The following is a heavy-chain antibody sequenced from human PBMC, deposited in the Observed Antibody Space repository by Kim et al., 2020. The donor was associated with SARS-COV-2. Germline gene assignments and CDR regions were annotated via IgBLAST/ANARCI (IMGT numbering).Heavy chain of an antibody. CDR2: ISSSSSYI. V-gene: IGHV3-21*01. Sequence: GGSLRLSCAASGFTFSSYSMNWVRQAPGKGLEWVSSISSSSSYIYYADSVKGRFTISRDNAKNSLYLQMNSLRAEDTAVYYCARGRGLYGGLDYWGQGTLVTVSS. CDR1: GFTFSSYS. D-gene: IGHD2-15*01. J-gene: IGHJ4*02. CDR3: ARGRGLYGGLDY.